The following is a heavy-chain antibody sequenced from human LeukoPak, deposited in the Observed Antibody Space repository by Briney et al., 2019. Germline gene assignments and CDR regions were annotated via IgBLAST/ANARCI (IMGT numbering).Heavy chain of an antibody. D-gene: IGHD2-2*01. J-gene: IGHJ5*02. Sequence: GASVKVSCKASGYTFTSYGISWVRQAPGQGLEWMGWISAYNGNTNYAQKLQGRVTMTTDTSTSTAYMELRSLRSDGTAVYYCARASISLVVPAAKNWFDPWGQGTLVTVSS. CDR2: ISAYNGNT. CDR3: ARASISLVVPAAKNWFDP. V-gene: IGHV1-18*04. CDR1: GYTFTSYG.